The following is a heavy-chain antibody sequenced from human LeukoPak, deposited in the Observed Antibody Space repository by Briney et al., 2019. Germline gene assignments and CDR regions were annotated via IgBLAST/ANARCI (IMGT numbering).Heavy chain of an antibody. CDR2: IYYSGST. J-gene: IGHJ5*02. V-gene: IGHV4-31*03. CDR1: GGSISSGGYY. CDR3: AREHITMVRGVINRRWFDP. D-gene: IGHD3-10*01. Sequence: SETLSLTCTVSGGSISSGGYYWSWIRQHPGKGLEWIGYIYYSGSTYYNPSLKSRVTISVDTSKNQFSLKLSSVTAADTAVYYCAREHITMVRGVINRRWFDPWGQGTLVTVSS.